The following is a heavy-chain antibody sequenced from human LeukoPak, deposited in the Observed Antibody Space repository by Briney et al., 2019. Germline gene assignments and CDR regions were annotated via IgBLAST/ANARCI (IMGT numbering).Heavy chain of an antibody. Sequence: GGSLRLSCAASGFTFSSYGMHWVRQAPGKGLEWVAVISYDGSNKYYADSVKGRFTISRDNSKNTLYLQMNSLRAEDTAVYYCAKDRLGYCSGGSCYLMYFDYWGQGTLVTVSS. V-gene: IGHV3-30*18. J-gene: IGHJ4*02. D-gene: IGHD2-15*01. CDR2: ISYDGSNK. CDR1: GFTFSSYG. CDR3: AKDRLGYCSGGSCYLMYFDY.